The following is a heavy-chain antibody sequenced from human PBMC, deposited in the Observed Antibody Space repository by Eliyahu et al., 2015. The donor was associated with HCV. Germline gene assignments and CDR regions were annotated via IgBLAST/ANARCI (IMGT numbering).Heavy chain of an antibody. J-gene: IGHJ4*02. V-gene: IGHV3-48*02. CDR2: ISSGSSTI. CDR3: ARRNYYDSSGYLDY. CDR1: GFTFSSYS. D-gene: IGHD3-22*01. Sequence: EVQLVESGGGLVQPGGSLRLSCAASGFTFSSYSMNWVRQAPGKGLGWVSYISSGSSTIYYADSVKGRFTISRDNAKNSLYLQMNSLRDEDTAVYYCARRNYYDSSGYLDYWGQGTLVTVSS.